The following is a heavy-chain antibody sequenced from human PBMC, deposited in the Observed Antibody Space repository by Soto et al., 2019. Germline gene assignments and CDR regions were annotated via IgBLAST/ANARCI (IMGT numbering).Heavy chain of an antibody. V-gene: IGHV1-46*03. CDR2: INPSGGST. Sequence: VKVSCKASGYTFTSIYIHWVRQAPGQGLEWMGIINPSGGSTSYAQKFQGRVTMTRDTSTSTVYMELSSLRSEDTAVYYCARALSHDAFDIWGQGTMVTVSS. CDR1: GYTFTSIY. CDR3: ARALSHDAFDI. D-gene: IGHD3-10*01. J-gene: IGHJ3*02.